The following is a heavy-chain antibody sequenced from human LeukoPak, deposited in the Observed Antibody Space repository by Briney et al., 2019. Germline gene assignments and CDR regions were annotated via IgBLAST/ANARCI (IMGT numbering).Heavy chain of an antibody. J-gene: IGHJ3*02. CDR1: GFTVSSNY. CDR3: AKVLVQLRPNDAFDI. Sequence: PGGSLRLSCAASGFTVSSNYMSWVRQAPGKGLEWVSVIYSGGSTYYADSVKGRFTISRDNSKNTLYLQMNSLRAEDTAVYYCAKVLVQLRPNDAFDIWGQGTMVTVSS. CDR2: IYSGGST. D-gene: IGHD1-1*01. V-gene: IGHV3-66*01.